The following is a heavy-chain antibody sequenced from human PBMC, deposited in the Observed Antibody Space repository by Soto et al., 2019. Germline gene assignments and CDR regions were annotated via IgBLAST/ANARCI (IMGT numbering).Heavy chain of an antibody. CDR1: GFTFSSYA. CDR3: AKDPLRTGDNCEGWFDP. V-gene: IGHV3-23*01. J-gene: IGHJ5*02. D-gene: IGHD7-27*01. CDR2: ISGSGGST. Sequence: GGSLRLSCAASGFTFSSYAMSWVRQAPGKGLEWVSAISGSGGSTYYADSVKGRFTISRDNSKNTLYLQMNSLRAEDTAVYYGAKDPLRTGDNCEGWFDPWGQGTLVTVSS.